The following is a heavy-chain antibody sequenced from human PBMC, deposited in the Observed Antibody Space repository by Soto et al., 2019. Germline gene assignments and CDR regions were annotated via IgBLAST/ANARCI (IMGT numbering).Heavy chain of an antibody. V-gene: IGHV3-30*18. CDR3: AKGYSSGWYVFDY. J-gene: IGHJ4*02. CDR2: ISYDGSNK. D-gene: IGHD6-19*01. CDR1: GFTLSSYG. Sequence: GGSLRLSCAASGFTLSSYGMHWVRQAPGKGLEWVAVISYDGSNKYYADSVKGRFTISRDNSKNTLYLQMNSLRAEDTAVYYCAKGYSSGWYVFDYWGQGTLVTVSS.